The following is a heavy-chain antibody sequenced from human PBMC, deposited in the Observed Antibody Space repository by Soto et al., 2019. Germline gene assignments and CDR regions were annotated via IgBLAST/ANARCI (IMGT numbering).Heavy chain of an antibody. CDR1: GFTFGDYA. CDR2: ISWNSGSI. CDR3: AKSHNTSGSYVTTDY. Sequence: GGSLRLSCAASGFTFGDYAMQWVRQAPGKGLEWVSAISWNSGSIDYADSVKGRFTISRDNAKNSLYLQMNSLRAEDTALYYCAKSHNTSGSYVTTDYWGQGTRVTVYS. J-gene: IGHJ4*02. V-gene: IGHV3-9*01. D-gene: IGHD6-19*01.